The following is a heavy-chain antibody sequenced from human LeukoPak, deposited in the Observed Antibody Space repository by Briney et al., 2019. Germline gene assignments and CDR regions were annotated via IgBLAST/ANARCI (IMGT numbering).Heavy chain of an antibody. V-gene: IGHV3-23*01. CDR2: TVGNGGST. CDR1: GFTFSSYA. CDR3: ARNEYETLDY. Sequence: GGSLRLSCAASGFTFSSYAMSWVRQAPGKGLEWVSATVGNGGSTYYADSVKGRFTISRDNSKNTLYLQMDSLRAEDTALYYCARNEYETLDYWGQGTLVTVSS. D-gene: IGHD2/OR15-2a*01. J-gene: IGHJ4*02.